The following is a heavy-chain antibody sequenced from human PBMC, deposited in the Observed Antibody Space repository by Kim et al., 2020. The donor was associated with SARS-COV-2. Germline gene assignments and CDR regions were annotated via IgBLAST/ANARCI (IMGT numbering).Heavy chain of an antibody. CDR3: VRAPQRPGYSLASWYFDV. V-gene: IGHV3-53*01. D-gene: IGHD5-18*01. J-gene: IGHJ2*01. CDR2: IYTDGAT. CDR1: GLTVSSSY. Sequence: GGSLRLSCAASGLTVSSSYMNWVRQAPGKGLEWVSAIYTDGATYYADSVKGRFTISRDNSENTLYLQMNSLRVDDTAVYYCVRAPQRPGYSLASWYFDVWGPGTLVPVSS.